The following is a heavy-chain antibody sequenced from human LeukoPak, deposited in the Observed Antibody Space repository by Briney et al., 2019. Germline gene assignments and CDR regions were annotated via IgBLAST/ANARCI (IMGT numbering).Heavy chain of an antibody. CDR3: ARGMNRGVIITSEIYFDY. CDR2: IIPIFDTT. D-gene: IGHD3-10*01. CDR1: GYTFTSYY. J-gene: IGHJ4*02. Sequence: ASVTVSCKASGYTFTSYYMHWVRQAPGQGLEWMGGIIPIFDTTTYAQKFQGRVTITADESTSTAYMDLSSLRFEDTAVYYCARGMNRGVIITSEIYFDYWGQGTLVTVSS. V-gene: IGHV1-69*13.